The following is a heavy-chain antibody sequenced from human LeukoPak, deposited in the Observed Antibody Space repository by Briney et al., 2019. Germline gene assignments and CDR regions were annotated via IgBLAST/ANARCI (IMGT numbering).Heavy chain of an antibody. D-gene: IGHD5-18*01. CDR1: GGSISNYY. CDR3: ARQWTQLWSPFDY. Sequence: PSETLSLTCTVSGGSISNYYWSWIRQPPGKGLEWIGRIYTSGSTNYNPSLKSRVTISVDKSKNQFSLKVSSVTAADTAVYYCARQWTQLWSPFDYWGQGTLVTVSS. V-gene: IGHV4-4*07. CDR2: IYTSGST. J-gene: IGHJ4*02.